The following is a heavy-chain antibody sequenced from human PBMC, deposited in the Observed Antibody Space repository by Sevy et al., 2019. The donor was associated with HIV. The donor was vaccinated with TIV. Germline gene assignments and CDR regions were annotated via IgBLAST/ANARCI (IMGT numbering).Heavy chain of an antibody. D-gene: IGHD3-22*01. CDR2: IWSDGNHK. CDR3: VRERAPFDSFDI. CDR1: GFTFSTYG. J-gene: IGHJ3*02. Sequence: GESLKISCAASGFTFSTYGMHWVRQAPGKGLEWVAVIWSDGNHKYYADFVKGRFTFARDNSRNTLSLQMNSLRVEDTAVYYCVRERAPFDSFDIWGQGTMVTVSS. V-gene: IGHV3-33*01.